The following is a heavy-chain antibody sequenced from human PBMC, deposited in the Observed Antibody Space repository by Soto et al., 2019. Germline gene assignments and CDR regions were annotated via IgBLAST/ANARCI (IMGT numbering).Heavy chain of an antibody. CDR1: GFTFSSYA. CDR2: ISGSGGST. J-gene: IGHJ4*02. Sequence: EVQLLESGGGLVQPGGSLRLSCAASGFTFSSYAMSWVRQPPGKGLEWVSAISGSGGSTYYADSVKGRFTISRDNSKNTRYLQMNSLRAEDTAVYYCAKVTLYGDYGGFDYWGQGTLVTVSS. D-gene: IGHD4-17*01. CDR3: AKVTLYGDYGGFDY. V-gene: IGHV3-23*01.